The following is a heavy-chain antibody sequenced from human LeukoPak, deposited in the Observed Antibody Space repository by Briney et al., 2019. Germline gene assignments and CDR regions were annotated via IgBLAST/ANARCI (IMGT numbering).Heavy chain of an antibody. D-gene: IGHD3-3*01. CDR1: GASITSSNW. V-gene: IGHV4-4*02. J-gene: IGHJ3*02. CDR3: ARVVIINDAFDI. CDR2: IFHSGGT. Sequence: SGTLSLTCAVSGASITSSNWWSWVRQPPGKGLEWIGEIFHSGGTNYNPSLKSRVTISVDTSKNQFSLKLSSVTAADTAVYYCARVVIINDAFDIWGQGSMVTVSS.